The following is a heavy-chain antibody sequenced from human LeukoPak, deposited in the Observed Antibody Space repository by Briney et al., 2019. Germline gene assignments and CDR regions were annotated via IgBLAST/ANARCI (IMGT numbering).Heavy chain of an antibody. CDR2: IKSDGSST. CDR3: ARSDWFDP. CDR1: GFTFSGYW. J-gene: IGHJ5*02. Sequence: QPGGSLRLSCAASGFTFSGYWMHWVRHAPGKGLVWVSRIKSDGSSTTYADSVKGRFTISRDNAKNTLYLQMNSLRVEDTAVYFCARSDWFDPWGQGTLVTVSS. V-gene: IGHV3-74*01.